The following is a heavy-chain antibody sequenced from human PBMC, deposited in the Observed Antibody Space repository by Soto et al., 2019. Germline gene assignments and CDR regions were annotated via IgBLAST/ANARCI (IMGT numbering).Heavy chain of an antibody. Sequence: EVQLVESGGGLVQPGGSLRLSCAASGFTFSSYEMNWVRQDPGKGLEWVAYIGSSGSIIYYSDSVKGRFTISRDNAKNSLYLQMNSLRAEDTAVYYCAKINAYWGQGTLVTVSS. CDR2: IGSSGSII. J-gene: IGHJ4*02. V-gene: IGHV3-48*03. CDR3: AKINAY. CDR1: GFTFSSYE.